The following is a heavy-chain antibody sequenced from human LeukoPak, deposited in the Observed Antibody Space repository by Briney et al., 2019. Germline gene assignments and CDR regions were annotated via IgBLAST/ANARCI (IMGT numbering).Heavy chain of an antibody. D-gene: IGHD4-23*01. CDR1: GGSISSSSYY. CDR2: IYYSGST. J-gene: IGHJ4*02. CDR3: ARDRGGNFPYGGNTGGFDY. V-gene: IGHV4-39*07. Sequence: SETLSLTCTVSGGSISSSSYYWGWIRQPPGKGLEWIGSIYYSGSTYYNPSLTSRVTISVDTSKNRFSLKLSSVTAADAAVYYCARDRGGNFPYGGNTGGFDYWGQGTLVTVSS.